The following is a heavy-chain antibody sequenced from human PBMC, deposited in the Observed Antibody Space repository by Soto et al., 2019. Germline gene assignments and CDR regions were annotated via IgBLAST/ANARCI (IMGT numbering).Heavy chain of an antibody. V-gene: IGHV3-23*01. CDR1: GFTFSSYA. D-gene: IGHD3-3*01. Sequence: GGSLRLSCAASGFTFSSYAMSWVRQAPGKGLEWVSAISGSGGSTYYADSVKGRFTISSDNSKNTLYLQMNSLRAEDTAVYYCAKDRSDIITIFGVVIPNAFDIWGQGTMVTVSS. CDR2: ISGSGGST. J-gene: IGHJ3*02. CDR3: AKDRSDIITIFGVVIPNAFDI.